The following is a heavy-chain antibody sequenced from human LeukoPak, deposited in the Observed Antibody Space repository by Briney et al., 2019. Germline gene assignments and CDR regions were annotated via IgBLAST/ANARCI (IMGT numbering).Heavy chain of an antibody. V-gene: IGHV4-59*01. D-gene: IGHD3-10*01. J-gene: IGHJ5*02. CDR1: GGSISSYY. CDR3: ARARYYYCSGTNWFDP. CDR2: IYYSGST. Sequence: SETLSLSCTVSGGSISSYYWSWIRHPPGKGLEWIGYIYYSGSTNYNPSLKSRVTISVDTSKNQFSLKLSSVTAADTAVYYCARARYYYCSGTNWFDPWGQGTLVTVSS.